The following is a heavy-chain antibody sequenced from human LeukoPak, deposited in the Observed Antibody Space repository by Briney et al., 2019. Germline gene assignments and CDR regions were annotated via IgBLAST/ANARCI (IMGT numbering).Heavy chain of an antibody. V-gene: IGHV3-23*01. J-gene: IGHJ4*02. CDR2: ICGSGGRT. D-gene: IGHD1-26*01. Sequence: GGSLRLSCAASGFTFSSYAMSWVPHAPGKGLERVSAICGSGGRTSYTDSVKGRFTISRENSNNTLYLQMHSLGAEDTAVYYCAKDSGARDYFDYWGQGTLVTVSS. CDR3: AKDSGARDYFDY. CDR1: GFTFSSYA.